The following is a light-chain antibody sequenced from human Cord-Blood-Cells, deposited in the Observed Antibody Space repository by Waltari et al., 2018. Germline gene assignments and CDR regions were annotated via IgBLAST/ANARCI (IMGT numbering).Light chain of an antibody. CDR2: RNN. V-gene: IGLV1-47*01. CDR3: GAWDDSLRGGV. J-gene: IGLJ2*01. CDR1: SSNIGSNY. Sequence: QSVLTQPPSASGTPGPRVTISCSGSSSNIGSNYVYLYQKLPGTAPKPLIYRNNQRPSGVPDRFSGPKAGTSSSLAISGLRSEDGADYYWGAWDDSLRGGVFGGGTKLTVL.